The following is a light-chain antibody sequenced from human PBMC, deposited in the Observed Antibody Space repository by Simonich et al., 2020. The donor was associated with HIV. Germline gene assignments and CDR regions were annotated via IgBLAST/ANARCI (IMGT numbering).Light chain of an antibody. CDR1: QGIGSD. J-gene: IGKJ2*01. V-gene: IGKV1-13*02. CDR3: QQYGSSYT. CDR2: DAS. Sequence: IQMTQSPSSLSASVGDRVTITCRASQGIGSDLAWYQQKPGKPPKLLIYDASSLESGVPSRFSGSGSGTDFTLTISSLQPEDFATYYCQQYGSSYTFGQGTKLEIK.